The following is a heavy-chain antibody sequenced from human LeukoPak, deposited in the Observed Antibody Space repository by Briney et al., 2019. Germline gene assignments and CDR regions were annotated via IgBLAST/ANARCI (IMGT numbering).Heavy chain of an antibody. J-gene: IGHJ6*02. CDR3: ARSGDWDGMDV. V-gene: IGHV3-53*01. CDR2: IYSGSST. CDR1: GFTVSSYY. D-gene: IGHD2-21*01. Sequence: PGGSLRLSCAASGFTVSSYYMNWVRQAPGKGLEWVSVIYSGSSTYYADSVKARFTISRDNSKNTLYLQMNSLRAEDTAVYYCARSGDWDGMDVWGQGTAVTVSS.